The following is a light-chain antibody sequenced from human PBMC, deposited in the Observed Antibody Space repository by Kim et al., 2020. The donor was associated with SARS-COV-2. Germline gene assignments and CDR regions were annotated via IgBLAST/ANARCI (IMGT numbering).Light chain of an antibody. V-gene: IGLV2-14*03. CDR1: SSAVGGNNY. CDR3: SSYTSSSTRV. J-gene: IGLJ1*01. Sequence: GQSITISCTGTSSAVGGNNYVSWYQQHPGKAPKFMIYDVSNRPSGVSNRFSGSKSGNTASLTISGLQAEDEADYYCSSYTSSSTRVFGTGTKVTVL. CDR2: DVS.